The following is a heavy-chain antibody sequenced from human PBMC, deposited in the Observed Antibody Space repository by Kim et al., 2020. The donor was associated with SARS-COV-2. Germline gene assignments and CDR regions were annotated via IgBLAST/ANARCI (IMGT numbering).Heavy chain of an antibody. V-gene: IGHV1-3*01. Sequence: ASVKVSCKASGYTFTSYAMHWVRQAPGQRLEWMGWIHAGNGNTKYSQKFQGRVTITRDTSASTAYMELSSLRSEDTAVYYCARGPRPMVRGVIMSWFDPW. CDR3: ARGPRPMVRGVIMSWFDP. D-gene: IGHD3-10*01. CDR2: IHAGNGNT. J-gene: IGHJ5*02. CDR1: GYTFTSYA.